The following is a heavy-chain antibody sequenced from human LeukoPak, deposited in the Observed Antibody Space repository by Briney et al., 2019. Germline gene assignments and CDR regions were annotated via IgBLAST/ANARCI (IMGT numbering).Heavy chain of an antibody. CDR1: GFTFDDYA. D-gene: IGHD3-22*01. CDR3: AKTHFDDSSCYGPPGYFDY. Sequence: PGGSLRLSCAASGFTFDDYAMHWVRRAPGKGLEWVYLLSGAGGSTYYADSVKGRFTITRDNSKNSLYLQMNSLRTEDTALYYCAKTHFDDSSCYGPPGYFDYWGQGTLVTVSS. CDR2: LSGAGGST. V-gene: IGHV3-43*02. J-gene: IGHJ4*02.